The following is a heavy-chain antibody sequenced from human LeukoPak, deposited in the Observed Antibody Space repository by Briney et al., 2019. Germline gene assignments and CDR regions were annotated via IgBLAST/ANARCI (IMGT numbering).Heavy chain of an antibody. D-gene: IGHD4-17*01. CDR3: ARGHFDYGDDY. V-gene: IGHV4-39*01. CDR1: GGSISSSSYY. J-gene: IGHJ4*02. Sequence: SETLSLTCTVSGGSISSSSYYWGWIRQPPGKGLEWIGSIYYSGSTYYNPSLKSRVTISVDTSKNQFSLKLSSVTAADTAVYYCARGHFDYGDDYWGQGTLVTVSS. CDR2: IYYSGST.